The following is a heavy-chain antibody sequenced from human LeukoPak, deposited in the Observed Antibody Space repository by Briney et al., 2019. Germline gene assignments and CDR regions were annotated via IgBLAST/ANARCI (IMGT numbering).Heavy chain of an antibody. D-gene: IGHD2-21*02. Sequence: SVKVSCKASGGTFSSYAISWVRQAPGQGLEWMGRIIPIFGTANYAQKFQGRVTITTDESTSTAYMELSSLRSEDTAVYYCARDSSPEYCGGGCSSYYFDYWGQGTLVTVSS. CDR1: GGTFSSYA. V-gene: IGHV1-69*05. CDR3: ARDSSPEYCGGGCSSYYFDY. CDR2: IIPIFGTA. J-gene: IGHJ4*02.